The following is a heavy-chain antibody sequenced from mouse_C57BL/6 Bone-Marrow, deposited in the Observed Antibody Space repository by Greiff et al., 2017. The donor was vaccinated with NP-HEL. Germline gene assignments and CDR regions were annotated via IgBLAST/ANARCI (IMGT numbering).Heavy chain of an antibody. D-gene: IGHD1-1*02. CDR3: ARETVRWYHWYFDV. Sequence: VKVVESGAELVRPGASVKLSCKASGYTFTDYYINWVKQRPGQGLEWIARIYPGSGNTYYNEKFKGKATLTAEKSSSTAYMQLSSLTSEDSAVYFCARETVRWYHWYFDVWGTGTTVTVSS. CDR1: GYTFTDYY. V-gene: IGHV1-76*01. J-gene: IGHJ1*03. CDR2: IYPGSGNT.